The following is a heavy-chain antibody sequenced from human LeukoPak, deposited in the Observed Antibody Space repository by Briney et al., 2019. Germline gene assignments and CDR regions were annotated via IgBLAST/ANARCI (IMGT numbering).Heavy chain of an antibody. CDR1: GFTFSDYW. D-gene: IGHD3-10*01. Sequence: GGSLRLSCAASGFTFSDYWMGWVRQAPGKGLEWVANIKQDGSEVDYVDSVKGRFTISRDNAKNSLFLQMNSLRAEDTAVYYCARDFIWGQGTLVTVSS. V-gene: IGHV3-7*05. CDR2: IKQDGSEV. J-gene: IGHJ4*02. CDR3: ARDFI.